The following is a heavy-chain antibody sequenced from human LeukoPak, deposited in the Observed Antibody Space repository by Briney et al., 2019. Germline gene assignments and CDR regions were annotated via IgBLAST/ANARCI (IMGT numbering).Heavy chain of an antibody. J-gene: IGHJ4*02. V-gene: IGHV4-39*07. CDR1: GASISNSTYY. CDR2: IYYSGST. Sequence: SETLSLTCNVSGASISNSTYYWGWIRQPPGKGLEWIGSIYYSGSTYCKPSLKSRLTISVDTSKNQFSLKLSSVTAADTAVYYCARGGIGFGDDYFDYWGQGTLVTVSS. D-gene: IGHD3-10*01. CDR3: ARGGIGFGDDYFDY.